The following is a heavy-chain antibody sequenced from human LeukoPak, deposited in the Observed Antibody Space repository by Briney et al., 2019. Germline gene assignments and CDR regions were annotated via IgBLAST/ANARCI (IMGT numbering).Heavy chain of an antibody. J-gene: IGHJ4*02. CDR2: LYYSGST. D-gene: IGHD3-22*01. CDR1: GGSTSSYY. Sequence: SETLSLTCTVSGGSTSSYYWSWIRQPPGKGLEWIGYLYYSGSTNYNPSLKSRVTISVDTSRNQFSLKLSSVTAADTAVYYCARAGSGYSFDYWGQGTLVTVSS. V-gene: IGHV4-59*01. CDR3: ARAGSGYSFDY.